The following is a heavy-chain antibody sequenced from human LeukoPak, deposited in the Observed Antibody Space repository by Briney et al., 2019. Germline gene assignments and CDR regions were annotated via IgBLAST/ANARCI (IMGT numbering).Heavy chain of an antibody. Sequence: PGGSLRLFCAASGFNFSRYGMHRVRQAPGKGLEWVAGISYDGSNKYYADFVKGRFTISRDNSKNTLYLQMNSLRAEDTAVYYCARDCNWGSQPQNWFDPWGQGTLVTVSS. CDR1: GFNFSRYG. V-gene: IGHV3-30-3*01. D-gene: IGHD2-15*01. J-gene: IGHJ5*02. CDR3: ARDCNWGSQPQNWFDP. CDR2: ISYDGSNK.